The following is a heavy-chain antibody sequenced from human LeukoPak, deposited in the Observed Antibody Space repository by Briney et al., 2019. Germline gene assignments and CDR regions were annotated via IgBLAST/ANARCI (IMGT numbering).Heavy chain of an antibody. CDR3: AKGKGYSSSSSDH. J-gene: IGHJ5*02. D-gene: IGHD6-6*01. CDR2: ISGSDGST. CDR1: GFTFNSHA. V-gene: IGHV3-23*01. Sequence: GGSLRLSCAASGFTFNSHAMNWVRQAPGKGLEWVSAISGSDGSTYYAASVKGRFTISRDNSKNTLYLQMNSLRAEDTAVYHCAKGKGYSSSSSDHWGQGTLVTVSS.